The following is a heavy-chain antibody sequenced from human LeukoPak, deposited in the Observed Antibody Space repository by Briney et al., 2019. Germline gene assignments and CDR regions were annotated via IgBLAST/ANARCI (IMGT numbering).Heavy chain of an antibody. V-gene: IGHV3-9*01. CDR1: GFTFDDYA. CDR3: AKGRSNTYYDFWSGYYGWFDP. Sequence: GGSLRLACSASGFTFDDYARHWVRQAPGWGVEWVSGIRWNSDSIGDADSVKGRFTISRDNAKNSLYLQMNSLRAEDTALYYCAKGRSNTYYDFWSGYYGWFDPWGQGTLVTVSS. CDR2: IRWNSDSI. D-gene: IGHD3-3*01. J-gene: IGHJ5*02.